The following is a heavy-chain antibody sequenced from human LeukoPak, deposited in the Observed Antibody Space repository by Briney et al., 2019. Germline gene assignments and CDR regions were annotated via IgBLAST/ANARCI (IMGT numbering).Heavy chain of an antibody. CDR3: ARPQSSSWKFDY. D-gene: IGHD6-13*01. J-gene: IGHJ4*02. Sequence: PGGSPRLSCAASGFTFSSYAMSWVRQAPGKGLEWVSAISGSGGSTYYADSVKGRFTISRDNSKNTLYLQMNSLRAEDTAVYYCARPQSSSWKFDYWGQGTLVTVSS. CDR1: GFTFSSYA. CDR2: ISGSGGST. V-gene: IGHV3-23*01.